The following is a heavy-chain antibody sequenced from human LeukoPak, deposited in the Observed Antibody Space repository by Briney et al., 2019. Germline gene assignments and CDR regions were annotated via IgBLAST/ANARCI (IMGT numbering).Heavy chain of an antibody. V-gene: IGHV1-2*02. CDR1: GYTFTSYG. CDR3: ASSRMAPDAFDI. J-gene: IGHJ3*02. CDR2: INPNSGGT. D-gene: IGHD5-24*01. Sequence: ASAKVSCKTSGYTFTSYGISWVRQAPGQGLEWMGWINPNSGGTNYAQKFQGRVTMTRDTSISTAYMELSRLRSDDTAVYYCASSRMAPDAFDIWGQGTMVTVSS.